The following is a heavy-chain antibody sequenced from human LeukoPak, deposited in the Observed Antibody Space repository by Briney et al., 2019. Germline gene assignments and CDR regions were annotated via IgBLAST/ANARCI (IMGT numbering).Heavy chain of an antibody. Sequence: GESLKISCKGSGYSFSTYWIGWVRQMPGKGLEWMGIIYPGDSDTRYSPSFQGQVTISADKSISTAYLQWSSLKASDTAMYYCARQAGRQWLPPKYFDYWGQGTLVTVSS. V-gene: IGHV5-51*01. J-gene: IGHJ4*02. D-gene: IGHD6-19*01. CDR2: IYPGDSDT. CDR3: ARQAGRQWLPPKYFDY. CDR1: GYSFSTYW.